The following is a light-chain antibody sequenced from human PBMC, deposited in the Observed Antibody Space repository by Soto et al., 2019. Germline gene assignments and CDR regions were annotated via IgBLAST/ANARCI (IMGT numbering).Light chain of an antibody. V-gene: IGLV2-18*02. CDR3: SSFTSSNTWV. Sequence: QSVLTQPPSVSGSPGQSVTISCTGTSSDVGSYNRVSWYQQPPGTAPKLMIDEVSNRPSGVPDRFFGSKSGNTASLTISGLHAEDEADYYCSSFTSSNTWVFGGGTKLTVL. J-gene: IGLJ3*02. CDR1: SSDVGSYNR. CDR2: EVS.